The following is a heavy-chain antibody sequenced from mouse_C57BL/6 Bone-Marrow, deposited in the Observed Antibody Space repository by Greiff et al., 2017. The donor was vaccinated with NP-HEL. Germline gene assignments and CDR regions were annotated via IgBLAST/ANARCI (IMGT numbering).Heavy chain of an antibody. D-gene: IGHD1-1*01. V-gene: IGHV1-64*01. CDR1: GYTSTSYW. CDR3: SHTVVASDY. Sequence: QVQLQQPGAELVKPGASVKLSCKASGYTSTSYWMHWVKQRPGQGLEWIGMIHPNSGSTNYNEKFKSKATLTVDKSASTAYMQLSSLTSEDSAVYYCSHTVVASDYWGQGTTLTVSS. J-gene: IGHJ2*01. CDR2: IHPNSGST.